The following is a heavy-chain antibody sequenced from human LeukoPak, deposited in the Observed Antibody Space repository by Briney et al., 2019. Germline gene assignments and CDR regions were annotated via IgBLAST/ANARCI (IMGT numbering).Heavy chain of an antibody. CDR1: GGSFSGYY. D-gene: IGHD3-22*01. Sequence: SETLSLTCAVYGGSFSGYYWSWIRQPPGKGLEWIGEIDHSGSTNYNPSLKSRVTISVDTSKNQFSLKLSSVTAADTAVYYCARGSDYDSSGYYYEYFDYWGQGTLVTVSS. J-gene: IGHJ4*02. CDR3: ARGSDYDSSGYYYEYFDY. CDR2: IDHSGST. V-gene: IGHV4-34*01.